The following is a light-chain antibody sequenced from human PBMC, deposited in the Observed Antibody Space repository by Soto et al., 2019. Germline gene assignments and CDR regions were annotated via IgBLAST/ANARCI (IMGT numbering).Light chain of an antibody. CDR2: GNS. V-gene: IGLV1-40*01. Sequence: QSVLTQPPSVSGAPGQRVTISCTGSSSNIGAGYDVHWYQQLPGTAPKLLIYGNSNRPSGVPDRFSGSKSGTSASLAITGLQAEDEAVYYCQSYDSSLSGSRVVFGGGTKVTVL. J-gene: IGLJ2*01. CDR1: SSNIGAGYD. CDR3: QSYDSSLSGSRVV.